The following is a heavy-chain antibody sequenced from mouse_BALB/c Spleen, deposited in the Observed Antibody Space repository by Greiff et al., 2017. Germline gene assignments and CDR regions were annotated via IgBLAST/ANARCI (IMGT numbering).Heavy chain of an antibody. CDR2: INPSNGGT. V-gene: IGHV1S81*02. CDR1: GYTFTSYY. D-gene: IGHD2-4*01. CDR3: TRPNYYDYDGPRGFAC. Sequence: QVQLQQPGAELVKPGASVTLSCKASGYTFTSYYMYWVKPRPGQGLEWLGGINPSNGGTNFNEKFKSKATLTVDKSSRTAYMQLSSLTTKDSAVYYCTRPNYYDYDGPRGFACWGEGTMVTVSA. J-gene: IGHJ3*01.